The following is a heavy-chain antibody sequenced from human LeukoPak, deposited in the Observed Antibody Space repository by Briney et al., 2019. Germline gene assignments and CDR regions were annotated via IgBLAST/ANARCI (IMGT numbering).Heavy chain of an antibody. D-gene: IGHD5-12*01. CDR1: GGSISSYY. V-gene: IGHV4-59*01. Sequence: SETPSLTCTVSGGSISSYYWSWIRQPPGKGLEWIGYIYYSGSTNYNPSLKSRVTISVDTSKNQFSLKLSSVTAADTAVYYCASSGYDLYYFDYWGQGTLVTVSS. CDR3: ASSGYDLYYFDY. J-gene: IGHJ4*02. CDR2: IYYSGST.